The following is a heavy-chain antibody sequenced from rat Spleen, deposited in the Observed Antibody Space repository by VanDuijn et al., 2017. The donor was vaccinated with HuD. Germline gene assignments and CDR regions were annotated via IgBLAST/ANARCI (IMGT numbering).Heavy chain of an antibody. CDR2: ITNNGGST. CDR1: GFTFNNYW. D-gene: IGHD1-12*03. J-gene: IGHJ4*01. CDR3: TRAKVITMMVIITDYYVMDA. V-gene: IGHV5-31*01. Sequence: EVQLVESGGGLVQPGRSLKLSCVASGFTFNNYWMTWIRQAPGKGLEWVASITNNGGSTYYPDSVKGRFTISRDNAKSTLYLQMNSLRSEDTATYYCTRAKVITMMVIITDYYVMDAWGQGASVTVSS.